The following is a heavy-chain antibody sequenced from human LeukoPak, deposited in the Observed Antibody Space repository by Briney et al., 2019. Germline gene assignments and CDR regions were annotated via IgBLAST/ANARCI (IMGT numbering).Heavy chain of an antibody. J-gene: IGHJ4*02. D-gene: IGHD4-17*01. Sequence: GGSLRLSCAASGFTFSNAWMSWVRQAPGKGLEWVGRIKSKTDGGTTDYAAPVKGRFTISRDDSKNTLYLQMNSLKTEDTAVYYCTTLSGLTVTSYYFDYWGQGTLVTVSS. V-gene: IGHV3-15*01. CDR1: GFTFSNAW. CDR3: TTLSGLTVTSYYFDY. CDR2: IKSKTDGGTT.